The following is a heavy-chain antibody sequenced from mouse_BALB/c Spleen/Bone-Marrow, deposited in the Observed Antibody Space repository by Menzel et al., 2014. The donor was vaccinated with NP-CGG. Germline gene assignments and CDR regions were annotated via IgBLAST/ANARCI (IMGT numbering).Heavy chain of an antibody. CDR2: INPDSSTI. J-gene: IGHJ1*01. D-gene: IGHD1-2*01. CDR1: GFVFSGYW. CDR3: ARPGYYGYQDV. Sequence: EVKVVESGGGLVQPGGSLKLSCAASGFVFSGYWMTWVRQAPGKGLEWIGEINPDSSTINYTPSLKDKFIISRDNAKNALYLQKSKVRSEDTALYYCARPGYYGYQDVWGAGTTVTVSS. V-gene: IGHV4-1*02.